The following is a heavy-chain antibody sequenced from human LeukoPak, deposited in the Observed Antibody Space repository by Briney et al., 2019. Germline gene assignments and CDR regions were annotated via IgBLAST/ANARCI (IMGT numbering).Heavy chain of an antibody. V-gene: IGHV4-59*01. J-gene: IGHJ4*02. CDR3: ARDYSGSLDY. CDR1: GGSISSYY. CDR2: IYYSGST. Sequence: SETLSLTCTVSGGSISSYYWSWIRQPPGKGLEWIGYIYYSGSTNYNPSLKSRVTISVDTSKNQLSLKLSSVTAADTAVYYCARDYSGSLDYWGQGTLVTVSS. D-gene: IGHD1-26*01.